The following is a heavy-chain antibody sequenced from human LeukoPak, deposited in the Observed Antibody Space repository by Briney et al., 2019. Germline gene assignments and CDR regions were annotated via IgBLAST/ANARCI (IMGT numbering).Heavy chain of an antibody. J-gene: IGHJ4*02. CDR1: GFTFSSYS. V-gene: IGHV3-21*01. Sequence: GSLRLSCAASGFTFSSYSMNWVRQAPGKGPEWVSSISSSSSYIYYADSVKGRFTISRDNAKNSMYLQMNSLRAEDTAVYYCARDRTARGAYYFDYWGQGTLVTVSS. CDR2: ISSSSSYI. D-gene: IGHD6-6*01. CDR3: ARDRTARGAYYFDY.